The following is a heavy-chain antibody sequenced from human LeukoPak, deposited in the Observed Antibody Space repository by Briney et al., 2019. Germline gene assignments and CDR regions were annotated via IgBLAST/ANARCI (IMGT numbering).Heavy chain of an antibody. CDR1: GFTFSSYS. V-gene: IGHV3-21*01. Sequence: KPGGSLRLSCAASGFTFSSYSMNWVRQAPGKGLEWVSSISSSSSYIYYADSVKGRYTISRDNTKNSLYLQMNSLRAEDTAVYYCARDSYRIAAAGFDYWGQGTLVTVSS. CDR3: ARDSYRIAAAGFDY. D-gene: IGHD6-13*01. J-gene: IGHJ4*02. CDR2: ISSSSSYI.